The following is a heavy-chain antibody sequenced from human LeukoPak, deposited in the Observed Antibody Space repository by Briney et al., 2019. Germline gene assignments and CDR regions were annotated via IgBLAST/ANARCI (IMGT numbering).Heavy chain of an antibody. Sequence: GESLKISRQASGYSFPDYWIGWVRQMPGKGLEWMGIIYPADSDTRYSPSFQGQVTISADKSNSAAYLQWSRLKASDTAMYYCARRGTAFDAFDIWGQGTMVTVSS. D-gene: IGHD1-1*01. V-gene: IGHV5-51*01. CDR3: ARRGTAFDAFDI. J-gene: IGHJ3*02. CDR2: IYPADSDT. CDR1: GYSFPDYW.